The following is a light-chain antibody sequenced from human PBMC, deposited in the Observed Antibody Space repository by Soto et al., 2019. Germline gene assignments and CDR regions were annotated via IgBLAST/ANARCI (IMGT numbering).Light chain of an antibody. CDR2: EDN. CDR1: SGSIASNY. J-gene: IGLJ2*01. Sequence: FMLTQPHSVSESPGKTVTISCTRSSGSIASNYVQWYQQRPGSAPTTVIYEDNQRPSGVPDRFSGSIDSSSTSASLTISGLKTEDEDYYYCQSYDSSNLVFGGGTKLTVL. CDR3: QSYDSSNLV. V-gene: IGLV6-57*04.